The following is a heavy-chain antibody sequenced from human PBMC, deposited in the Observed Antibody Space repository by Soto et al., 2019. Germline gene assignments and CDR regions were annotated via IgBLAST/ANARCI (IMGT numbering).Heavy chain of an antibody. V-gene: IGHV1-69*13. CDR3: ARPLRDRNYYYGMAV. CDR2: TIPMFGTP. CDR1: GGTFSKYA. D-gene: IGHD3-22*01. J-gene: IGHJ6*02. Sequence: ASVKVSCKASGGTFSKYAFSWVRQAPGQGLEWLGGTIPMFGTPNYAQKFQGRVAISADESTATVYMELGSLRSEDTAVYFCARPLRDRNYYYGMAVWGQGTTVTVSS.